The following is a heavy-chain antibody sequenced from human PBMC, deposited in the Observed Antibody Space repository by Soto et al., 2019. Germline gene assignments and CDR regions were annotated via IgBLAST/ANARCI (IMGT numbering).Heavy chain of an antibody. J-gene: IGHJ6*01. CDR2: IIPIFGTA. D-gene: IGHD6-13*01. CDR1: GGTFSSYA. CDR3: ASAGGSSSWYYYYGMDV. V-gene: IGHV1-69*01. Sequence: QVQLVQSGAEVKKPGSSVKVSCKASGGTFSSYAISWVRQAPGQGLEWMGGIIPIFGTANYAQKFQGRVTITADESTSTAYMELSSLRYEDTAVYYCASAGGSSSWYYYYGMDVWGQGTTVTVSS.